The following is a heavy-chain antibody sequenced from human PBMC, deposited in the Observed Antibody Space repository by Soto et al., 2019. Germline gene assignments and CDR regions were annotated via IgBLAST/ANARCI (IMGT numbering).Heavy chain of an antibody. V-gene: IGHV4-34*01. J-gene: IGHJ6*02. D-gene: IGHD6-13*01. CDR3: ARGTAAALKGGFRYYGMDV. CDR2: INHSGST. Sequence: SETLSLTCAVHGGSFSGYYWSWIRQPPGKGLEWIGEINHSGSTNYNPSLKSRVTISVDTSKNQFSLKLSSVTAADTAVYYCARGTAAALKGGFRYYGMDVWGQGTTVT. CDR1: GGSFSGYY.